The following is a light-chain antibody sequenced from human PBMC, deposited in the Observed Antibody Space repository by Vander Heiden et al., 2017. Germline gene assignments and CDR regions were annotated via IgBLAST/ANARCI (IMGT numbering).Light chain of an antibody. J-gene: IGKJ1*01. V-gene: IGKV1-39*01. CDR1: QSMSSY. Sequence: DIQMTQSPSSLSASVGDRVTITCRASQSMSSYLNWYQQKPGKAPKVLIYAASSLQSGVPSRFSGSGSGTDFTLTISSLQPEDFATYYCQQSDSIPWTFGQGTKVEIK. CDR2: AAS. CDR3: QQSDSIPWT.